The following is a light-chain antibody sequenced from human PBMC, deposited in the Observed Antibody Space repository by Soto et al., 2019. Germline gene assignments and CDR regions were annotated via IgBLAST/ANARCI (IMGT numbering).Light chain of an antibody. J-gene: IGLJ2*01. V-gene: IGLV2-8*01. CDR2: EVT. Sequence: QSALTQPPSASGPPGQSVTISCTGSSSDVGGYNYVSWYQQYPGKAPKLMIYEVTKRPSGVPDRFSGSKSGNTASLTVSGLQPEDEADYYCSSYAGSNNALFGGGTKLTVL. CDR1: SSDVGGYNY. CDR3: SSYAGSNNAL.